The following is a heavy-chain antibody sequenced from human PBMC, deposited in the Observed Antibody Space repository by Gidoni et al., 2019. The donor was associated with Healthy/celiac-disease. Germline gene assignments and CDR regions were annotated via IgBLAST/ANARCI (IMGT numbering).Heavy chain of an antibody. CDR2: IWYDGSNK. D-gene: IGHD3-10*01. Sequence: QVQLVESGGGVVQPGRSLRLSCAASGFTFSSYGMHWVRQAPGKGLEWVAVIWYDGSNKYYADSVKGRFTISRDNSKNTLYLQMNSLRAEDTAVYYCARDSIRFGEAIDYWGQGTLVTVSS. CDR1: GFTFSSYG. CDR3: ARDSIRFGEAIDY. V-gene: IGHV3-33*01. J-gene: IGHJ4*02.